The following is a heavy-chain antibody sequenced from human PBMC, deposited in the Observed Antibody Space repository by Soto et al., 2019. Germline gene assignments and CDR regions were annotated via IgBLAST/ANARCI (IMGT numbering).Heavy chain of an antibody. D-gene: IGHD6-19*01. J-gene: IGHJ4*02. V-gene: IGHV1-3*01. CDR2: INAGNGNT. Sequence: QVQLVQSGAEVKKPGASVKVSCKASGYTFTSYGMHWVRQAPGQRLEWMGWINAGNGNTKYSQKFQGRVTITRDTSASPAYMELSSLRSEDTAVYYCARVSGIAVAEVWGQGTLVTVSS. CDR3: ARVSGIAVAEV. CDR1: GYTFTSYG.